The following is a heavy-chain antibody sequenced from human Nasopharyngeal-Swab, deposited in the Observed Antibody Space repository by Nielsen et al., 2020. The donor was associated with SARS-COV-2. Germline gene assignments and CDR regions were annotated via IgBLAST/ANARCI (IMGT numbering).Heavy chain of an antibody. Sequence: GGSLKLSCAASGFTFSSYAMSWVRQAPGKGLEWVSAISGSGGSTYYADSVKGRFTISRDNSKNTLYLQMNSLRAEDTAVYYCAKEILMYDILKDAFDIWGQGTMVTVSS. CDR2: ISGSGGST. J-gene: IGHJ3*02. V-gene: IGHV3-23*01. CDR1: GFTFSSYA. D-gene: IGHD3-9*01. CDR3: AKEILMYDILKDAFDI.